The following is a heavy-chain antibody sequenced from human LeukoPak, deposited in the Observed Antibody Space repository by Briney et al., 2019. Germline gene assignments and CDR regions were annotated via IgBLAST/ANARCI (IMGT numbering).Heavy chain of an antibody. Sequence: GGSLRLSCTASGFTLGDYAVSWFRQAPGKGLEWVGFIRSKAYGGTTEYAASVKGRFIISRDDSISIAYLQMNSLKTEDTAVYYCTSLHGYSYGLDYWGQGTLVTVSS. CDR1: GFTLGDYA. J-gene: IGHJ4*02. V-gene: IGHV3-49*03. CDR3: TSLHGYSYGLDY. CDR2: IRSKAYGGTT. D-gene: IGHD5-18*01.